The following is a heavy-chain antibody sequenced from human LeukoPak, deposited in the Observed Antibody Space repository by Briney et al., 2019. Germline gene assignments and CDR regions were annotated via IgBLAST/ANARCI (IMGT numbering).Heavy chain of an antibody. CDR1: GYSFTSYW. J-gene: IGHJ4*02. D-gene: IGHD6-19*01. CDR2: IYPGDSDT. V-gene: IGHV5-51*01. Sequence: GASLKISCKGSGYSFTSYWIGWVRQMPGKGLAWMGIIYPGDSDTRYSPSFQGQVTISADKSISTAYLQWSSLKASDTAMYYCARQRSGQWLVQGGLDYWGQGTLVTVSS. CDR3: ARQRSGQWLVQGGLDY.